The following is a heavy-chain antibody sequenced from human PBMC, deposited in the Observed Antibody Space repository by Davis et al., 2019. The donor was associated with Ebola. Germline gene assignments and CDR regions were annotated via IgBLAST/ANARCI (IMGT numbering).Heavy chain of an antibody. V-gene: IGHV4-34*01. CDR1: GGSFSGYY. Sequence: MPSETLSLTCAVYGGSFSGYYWSWIRRPPGKGLEWIGEIYHSGSTNYNPSLKSRVTISVDTSKNQFSLKLSSVTAADTAVYYCARGWIAGIAAAGIHFQHWGQGTLVTVSS. J-gene: IGHJ1*01. CDR3: ARGWIAGIAAAGIHFQH. CDR2: IYHSGST. D-gene: IGHD6-13*01.